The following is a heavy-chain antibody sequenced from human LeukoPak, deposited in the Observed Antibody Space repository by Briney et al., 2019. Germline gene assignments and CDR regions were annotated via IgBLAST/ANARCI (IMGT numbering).Heavy chain of an antibody. V-gene: IGHV3-21*01. CDR1: GFTFSSYS. J-gene: IGHJ5*02. CDR2: ISSSSSYI. CDR3: ARDKRIAAAGWETNWFDP. Sequence: GGSLRLSCAASGFTFSSYSMNWVRQAPGKGLEWVSSISSSSSYIYYADSVKGRFTISRDNAKNSLYLQMNSLRAEDTAVYYCARDKRIAAAGWETNWFDPWGQGTLVTVSS. D-gene: IGHD6-13*01.